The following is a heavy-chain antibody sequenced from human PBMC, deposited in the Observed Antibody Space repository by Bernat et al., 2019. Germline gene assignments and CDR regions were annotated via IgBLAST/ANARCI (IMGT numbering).Heavy chain of an antibody. CDR1: GFTFSNYA. V-gene: IGHV3-64*01. D-gene: IGHD6-6*01. Sequence: EVQLVASGGGLVQPGGSLRLSCAASGFTFSNYAMQWAHLAPGKGLEYISRISNNGGSTYYANSVKGRFTISRDNSKNTLYLQMGSLSTEDMAVYYCARDSSSTNYYYGMDVWGQGTTVTVFS. CDR2: ISNNGGST. CDR3: ARDSSSTNYYYGMDV. J-gene: IGHJ6*02.